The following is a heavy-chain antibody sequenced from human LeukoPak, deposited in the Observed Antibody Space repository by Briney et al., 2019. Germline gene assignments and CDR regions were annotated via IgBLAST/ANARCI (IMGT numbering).Heavy chain of an antibody. Sequence: SETLSLTCALYGGSFSGYYWGLLRQPPGKGLEWIGEISHSGSTNYNPSLKSRITISVDTSKNQFSLKLSSVAAADTAVYYCARGRGYNSFDYWGQGTLATVSS. V-gene: IGHV4-34*01. D-gene: IGHD2/OR15-2a*01. CDR1: GGSFSGYY. CDR3: ARGRGYNSFDY. J-gene: IGHJ4*02. CDR2: ISHSGST.